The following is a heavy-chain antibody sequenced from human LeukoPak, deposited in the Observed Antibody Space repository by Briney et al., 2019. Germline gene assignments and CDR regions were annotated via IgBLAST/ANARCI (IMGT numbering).Heavy chain of an antibody. D-gene: IGHD2-15*01. V-gene: IGHV3-33*06. J-gene: IGHJ4*02. CDR1: GFTFSSYG. CDR2: IWYDGSNK. Sequence: PGRSLRLSCAASGFTFSSYGMHWVRQAPGKGLEWVAVIWYDGSNKYYADSVKGRFTISRDNSKNTLYLQVNSLRAEDTAVYYCAKEYCSGGSCYRNFDYWGQGTLVTVSS. CDR3: AKEYCSGGSCYRNFDY.